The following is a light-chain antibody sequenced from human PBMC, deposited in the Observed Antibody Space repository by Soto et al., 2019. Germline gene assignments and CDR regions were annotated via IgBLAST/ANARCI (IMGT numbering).Light chain of an antibody. J-gene: IGLJ1*01. CDR1: SSNIGSNT. CDR3: AAWDDSLNGYV. V-gene: IGLV1-44*01. Sequence: QSVLTQPPSASGTPGQRVTISCSGSSSNIGSNTVNWYQQLPGTAPKLLIYTNNQRPSGVPDRFSGSKSGTSVSLAISWLQSEDEADYYCAAWDDSLNGYVFGTGTKVTVL. CDR2: TNN.